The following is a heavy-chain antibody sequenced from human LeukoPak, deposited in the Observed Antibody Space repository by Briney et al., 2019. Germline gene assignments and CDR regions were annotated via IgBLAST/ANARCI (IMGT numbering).Heavy chain of an antibody. CDR3: ARDVGRRLDY. V-gene: IGHV3-7*01. CDR2: IKGDESAK. CDR1: GLTHSLYC. D-gene: IGHD1-14*01. J-gene: IGHJ4*02. Sequence: PGRTLRLSRAASGLTHSLYCTAWAPEARAKGLECVANIKGDESAKHEADSVKGRVTIFRDNAQRSVYLQMSRLRGEDTAVYYCARDVGRRLDYWGQGTLVTVSS.